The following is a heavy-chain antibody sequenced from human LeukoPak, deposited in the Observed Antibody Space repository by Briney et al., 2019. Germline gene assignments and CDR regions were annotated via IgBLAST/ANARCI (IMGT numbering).Heavy chain of an antibody. J-gene: IGHJ4*02. V-gene: IGHV4-38-2*02. CDR3: ARGADSGSSPFDY. CDR1: GSSISSGYY. CDR2: IYHSGST. Sequence: SETLSLTCTVSGSSISSGYYWGWIRQPPGKGLEWIGSIYHSGSTNYSPSLKSRVTISVDKSKNQFSLKLSSVTAADTAVYYCARGADSGSSPFDYWGQGTLVTVSS. D-gene: IGHD1-26*01.